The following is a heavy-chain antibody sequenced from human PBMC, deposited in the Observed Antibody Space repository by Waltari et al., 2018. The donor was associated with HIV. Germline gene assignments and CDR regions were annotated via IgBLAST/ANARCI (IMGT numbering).Heavy chain of an antibody. J-gene: IGHJ5*01. CDR1: GGSLSSKRYF. CDR3: TRRRGLMNSSHRWCDS. CDR2: FSYGGTT. V-gene: IGHV4-39*01. Sequence: QLRESGAGLVKPSETLSLKCRVSGGSLSSKRYFWDWVRQPPGKGLEWIGTFSYGGTTYYNPARKSRVTISVETAKCKISLKVTAGTASDTAVYYCTRRRGLMNSSHRWCDSWGQGTLVTVSS. D-gene: IGHD2-8*01.